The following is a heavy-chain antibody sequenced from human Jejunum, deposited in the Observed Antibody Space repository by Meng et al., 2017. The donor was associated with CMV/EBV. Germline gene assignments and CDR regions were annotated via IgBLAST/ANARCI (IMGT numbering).Heavy chain of an antibody. Sequence: SGFSFSPYGLHWVRQAPGKGLEWVAFLRHAGGGESYADSVGGRFAISRDNSKSTLYLQMNSPRPGDSAVYYCGKDSHSSGWYVDFWGQGTLVTVSS. CDR2: LRHAGGGE. V-gene: IGHV3-30*02. CDR1: GFSFSPYG. J-gene: IGHJ4*02. CDR3: GKDSHSSGWYVDF. D-gene: IGHD6-19*01.